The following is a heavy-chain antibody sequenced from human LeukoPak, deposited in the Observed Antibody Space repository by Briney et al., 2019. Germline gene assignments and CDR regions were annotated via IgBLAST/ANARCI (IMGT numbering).Heavy chain of an antibody. Sequence: GESLRISCQGSGYTFTNYWITWVRQMPGKGLEWMGRIDPSDSYTNYSPSFQGHVTISADKSISTAYLQWSSLKASDTAMYYCARDDSSGYDYWGQGTLVTVSS. V-gene: IGHV5-10-1*01. CDR3: ARDDSSGYDY. CDR2: IDPSDSYT. J-gene: IGHJ4*02. D-gene: IGHD3-22*01. CDR1: GYTFTNYW.